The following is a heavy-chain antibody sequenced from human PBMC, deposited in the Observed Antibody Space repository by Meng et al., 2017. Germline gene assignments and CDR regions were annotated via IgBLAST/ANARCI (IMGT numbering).Heavy chain of an antibody. CDR1: GYTFIDAY. CDR2: IIPSSGDA. J-gene: IGHJ4*02. CDR3: ARDGGNYDFDY. D-gene: IGHD1-7*01. V-gene: IGHV1-2*06. Sequence: VQLGSFGAAGKKPGASVKLSCRASGYTFIDAYVHWVRQAPGQGLEWMGRIIPSSGDANSAQKFLGRVTLTWDTSISTAYMELSSLRSDDTAIYYCARDGGNYDFDYWGQGTLVTVSS.